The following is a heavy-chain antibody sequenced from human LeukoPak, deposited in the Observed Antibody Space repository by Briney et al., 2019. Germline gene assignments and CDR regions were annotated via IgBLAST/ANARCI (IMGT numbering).Heavy chain of an antibody. CDR2: INHSGST. CDR3: AISSYGDYSVY. J-gene: IGHJ4*02. CDR1: GGSFSGYY. Sequence: SETLSLTCAAYGGSFSGYYWSWIRQPPGKGLEWIGEINHSGSTNYNPSLKSRVTISVDTSKNQFSLKLSSVTAADTAVYYCAISSYGDYSVYWGQGTLVTVSS. D-gene: IGHD4-17*01. V-gene: IGHV4-34*01.